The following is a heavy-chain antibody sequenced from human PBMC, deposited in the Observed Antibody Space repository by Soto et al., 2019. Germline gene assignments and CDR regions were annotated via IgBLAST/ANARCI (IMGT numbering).Heavy chain of an antibody. D-gene: IGHD4-17*01. J-gene: IGHJ4*02. CDR1: GGSFSGYY. Sequence: QVQLQQWGAGLLKPSETLSLTCAVYGGSFSGYYWSWIRQPPGKGLEWIGEINHSGSTNYNPSLKSRVTISVDTSKNQFSLKLSSVTAADTAVYYCARQTYGDYGPYPCDYWGQGTLVTVSS. CDR2: INHSGST. V-gene: IGHV4-34*01. CDR3: ARQTYGDYGPYPCDY.